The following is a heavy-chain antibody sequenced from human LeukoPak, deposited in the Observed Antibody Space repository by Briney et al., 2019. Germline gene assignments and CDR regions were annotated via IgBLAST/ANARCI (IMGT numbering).Heavy chain of an antibody. Sequence: SSETLSLTCTVSGYSISSGYYWGWIRQPPGKGLEWIGSIYHSGSTYYNPSLKSRVTISVDTSKNQFSLKLSSVTAADTAVYYCARGIQGLYWGQGTLVTVSS. CDR3: ARGIQGLY. J-gene: IGHJ4*02. CDR2: IYHSGST. V-gene: IGHV4-38-2*02. D-gene: IGHD5-18*01. CDR1: GYSISSGYY.